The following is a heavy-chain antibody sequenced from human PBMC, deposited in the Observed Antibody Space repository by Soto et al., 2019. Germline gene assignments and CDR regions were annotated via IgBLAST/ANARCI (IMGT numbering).Heavy chain of an antibody. Sequence: QVQLVQSGAEVTKPGSSVKVSCKASGGTFSSYVISWVRQAPGQGLEWMGGVIPTFGTTKNAQDFQGRVTVTADKSTSTAYMELSSLRSDDPAVYYCESTRTQVAHLVRPPYFYYGLDVWGQGTTVTVSS. D-gene: IGHD6-6*01. CDR1: GGTFSSYV. CDR3: ESTRTQVAHLVRPPYFYYGLDV. J-gene: IGHJ6*02. CDR2: VIPTFGTT. V-gene: IGHV1-69*06.